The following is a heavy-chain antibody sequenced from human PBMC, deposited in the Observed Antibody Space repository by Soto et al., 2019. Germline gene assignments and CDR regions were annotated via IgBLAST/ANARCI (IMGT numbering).Heavy chain of an antibody. D-gene: IGHD4-17*01. CDR1: GGSISSGGYY. CDR3: AQTTVVTPGGDYYYYGMDV. CDR2: IYYSGST. V-gene: IGHV4-31*03. Sequence: QVQLQESGPGLVKPSQTLSLTCTVSGGSISSGGYYWSWIRQHPGKGLEWIGYIYYSGSTYYNPSLKSRVTLSVDTSKNQFSLKLSSVTAADTAVYYCAQTTVVTPGGDYYYYGMDVWGQGTTVTVSS. J-gene: IGHJ6*02.